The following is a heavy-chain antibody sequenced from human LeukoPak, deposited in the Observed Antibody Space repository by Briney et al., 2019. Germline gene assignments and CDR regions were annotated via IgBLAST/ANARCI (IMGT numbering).Heavy chain of an antibody. CDR1: GFTFSSYS. V-gene: IGHV3-48*01. CDR2: ISGTSSTT. D-gene: IGHD6-6*01. CDR3: AKITSASSSVDY. J-gene: IGHJ4*02. Sequence: GGTLRLSCAASGFTFSSYSMNWVRQAPGKGLEWVSYISGTSSTTHYADSAKGRFTISRDNAQNLLSLRMNSLRAEDTAVYYCAKITSASSSVDYWGQGTLVTVSS.